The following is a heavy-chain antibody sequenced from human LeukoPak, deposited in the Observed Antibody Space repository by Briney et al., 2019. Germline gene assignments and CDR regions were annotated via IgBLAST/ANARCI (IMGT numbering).Heavy chain of an antibody. V-gene: IGHV5-51*01. J-gene: IGHJ5*02. CDR2: IYPGDSDT. D-gene: IGHD2-2*01. CDR3: ARKPYCSSTSCYGVYWFDP. CDR1: GYSFTSYW. Sequence: GESLKISCKGSGYSFTSYWIGWVRQMPGKGLEWMGIIYPGDSDTRYSSSFQGQVTISADKSISTAYLQWSSLKASDTAMYYCARKPYCSSTSCYGVYWFDPWGQGTLVTVSS.